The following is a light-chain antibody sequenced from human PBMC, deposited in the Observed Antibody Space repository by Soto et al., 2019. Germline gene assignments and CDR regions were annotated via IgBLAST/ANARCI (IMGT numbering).Light chain of an antibody. V-gene: IGLV2-14*01. CDR1: GGDFGSSTY. CDR3: SSYTTPNSWV. Sequence: QSALIQPASVSGSPGQSLIISCTGTGGDFGSSTYVSWYQQHSDKAPKVVIYEVNKRPSGVSSRFSGAKSGSTASLTISGLQGHVEATSFCSSYTTPNSWVFGGGTKLTVL. J-gene: IGLJ3*02. CDR2: EVN.